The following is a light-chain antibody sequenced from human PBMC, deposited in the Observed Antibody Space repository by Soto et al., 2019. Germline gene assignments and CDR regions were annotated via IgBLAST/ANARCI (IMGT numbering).Light chain of an antibody. CDR1: SSDVGGYNY. CDR2: DVS. Sequence: QSALTQPASLSGSPGQSITISCTGTSSDVGGYNYVSWYQQHPGKAPKLMIYDVSNRPSGVSNRFSGSKSGNTASLTISGLQAEDEADYYFSSYGASSSTHYVFGTGTKLTVL. CDR3: SSYGASSSTHYV. J-gene: IGLJ1*01. V-gene: IGLV2-14*03.